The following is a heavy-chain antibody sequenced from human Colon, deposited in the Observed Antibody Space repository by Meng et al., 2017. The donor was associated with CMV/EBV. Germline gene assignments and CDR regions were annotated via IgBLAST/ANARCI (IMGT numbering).Heavy chain of an antibody. V-gene: IGHV4-59*12. Sequence: GSLRLSCTVSGGSISSYYWSWIRQPPGKGLEWIGYIYYSGSTNYNPSLKSRVTISVDTSKNQFFLKLSSVTAADTAVYYCASGYCSSPSCYTGEDWFDPWGQGTLVTVSS. D-gene: IGHD2-2*02. CDR1: GGSISSYY. CDR3: ASGYCSSPSCYTGEDWFDP. J-gene: IGHJ5*02. CDR2: IYYSGST.